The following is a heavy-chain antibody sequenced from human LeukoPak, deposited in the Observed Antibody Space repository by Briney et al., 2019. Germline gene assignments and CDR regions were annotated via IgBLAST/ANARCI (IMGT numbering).Heavy chain of an antibody. J-gene: IGHJ4*02. V-gene: IGHV3-30*02. CDR1: GFTFSSCG. D-gene: IGHD4-11*01. CDR3: AKVPIYCYYDY. CDR2: IRYDGSNK. Sequence: AGGSLRLSCAASGFTFSSCGMHWVRQAPGKGLEWVAFIRYDGSNKYYADSVKGRFTISRDNAKNKVYLQMNSLRAEDTAVYYSAKVPIYCYYDYWGQGTLVTVSS.